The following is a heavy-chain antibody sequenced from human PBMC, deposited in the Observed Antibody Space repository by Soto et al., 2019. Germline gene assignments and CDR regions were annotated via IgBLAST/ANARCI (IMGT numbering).Heavy chain of an antibody. Sequence: PVGSLRLSCASSVCTFSSYWMSCVRQSPGKWLEWVANIKQDGSEKYYVDSVKGRFTISRDNAKNSLYLQMNSLRAEDTAVYYCARDSRPEDTAMEYYFEYWGQGTLVIVSS. J-gene: IGHJ4*02. CDR3: ARDSRPEDTAMEYYFEY. V-gene: IGHV3-7*03. CDR1: VCTFSSYW. CDR2: IKQDGSEK. D-gene: IGHD5-18*01.